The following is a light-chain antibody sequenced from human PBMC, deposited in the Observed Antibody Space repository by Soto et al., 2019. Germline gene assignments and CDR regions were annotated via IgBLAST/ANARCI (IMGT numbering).Light chain of an antibody. J-gene: IGKJ2*01. V-gene: IGKV3-20*01. CDR3: QQYGRSPYT. CDR1: QSVSSSF. Sequence: EIVLTQSPGTLSLSPGERATLSCRASQSVSSSFLAWYRQKPGQAPRLLIYGASSRATGIPDRFSGSGSGTDFTLTISTLEPEDFAVYFCQQYGRSPYTFGQGTKLEIK. CDR2: GAS.